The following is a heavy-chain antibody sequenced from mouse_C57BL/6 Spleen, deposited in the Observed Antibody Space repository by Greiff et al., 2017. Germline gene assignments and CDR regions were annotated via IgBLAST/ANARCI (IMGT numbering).Heavy chain of an antibody. Sequence: QVQLQQPGAELVKPGASVKMSCKASGYTFTSYWITWVKQRPGQGLEWIGDIYPGSGSTNYNEKFKSKATLTVDTSSSTAYMQLSSLTSEDSAVYYCARFYGNYPAWFAYWGQGTLVTVSA. V-gene: IGHV1-55*01. D-gene: IGHD2-1*01. CDR3: ARFYGNYPAWFAY. J-gene: IGHJ3*01. CDR2: IYPGSGST. CDR1: GYTFTSYW.